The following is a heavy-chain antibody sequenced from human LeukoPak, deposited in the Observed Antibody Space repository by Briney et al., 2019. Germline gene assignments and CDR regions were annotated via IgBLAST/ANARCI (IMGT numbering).Heavy chain of an antibody. J-gene: IGHJ4*02. V-gene: IGHV4-4*07. CDR1: GGSISSYY. CDR3: ARGTRYYGSGSDFDY. Sequence: SETLSLTCTVSGGSISSYYWSWIRQPAGKGLEWIGRIYTSGSTNYNPSLKSRVTMSVDTSKNQFSLKLSSVTAADTAVYYCARGTRYYGSGSDFDYWGQGTMVTVSS. CDR2: IYTSGST. D-gene: IGHD3-10*01.